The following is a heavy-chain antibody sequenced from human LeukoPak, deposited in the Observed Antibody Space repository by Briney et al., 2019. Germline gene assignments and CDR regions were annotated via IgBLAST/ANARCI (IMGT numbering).Heavy chain of an antibody. CDR1: GGSISSGNYY. Sequence: NASQTLSLTCTVSGGSISSGNYYWSWIRQPAGKGLEWIGRIYSSGSTNYNPSLKSRVTISVGTSKNQFSLKLSSVTAADTAVYYCARVAYDSSGYYYSPFDYWGQGTLVTVSS. J-gene: IGHJ4*02. CDR3: ARVAYDSSGYYYSPFDY. CDR2: IYSSGST. D-gene: IGHD3-22*01. V-gene: IGHV4-61*02.